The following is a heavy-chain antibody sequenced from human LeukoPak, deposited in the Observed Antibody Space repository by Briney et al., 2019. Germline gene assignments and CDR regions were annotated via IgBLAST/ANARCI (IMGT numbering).Heavy chain of an antibody. V-gene: IGHV3-21*01. CDR2: ISSSSSYI. CDR3: AREVVVVAAYYYYYYYMDV. D-gene: IGHD2-15*01. CDR1: GFTFSSYS. J-gene: IGHJ6*03. Sequence: PGGSLRLSCAASGFTFSSYSMNWVRQAPGKGLEWVSSISSSSSYIYYADSVKGRFTISRDNAKNSLYLQMNSLRAEDTAVYYCAREVVVVAAYYYYYYYMDVWGKGTTVTVSS.